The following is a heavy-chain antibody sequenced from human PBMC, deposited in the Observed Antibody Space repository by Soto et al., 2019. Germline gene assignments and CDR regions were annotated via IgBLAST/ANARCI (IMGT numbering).Heavy chain of an antibody. D-gene: IGHD3-16*01. CDR2: IYYSGST. CDR1: GGSINNNYYY. CDR3: ATIGGAYGPHNWFDP. V-gene: IGHV4-39*07. Sequence: SETLSLTCSVSGGSINNNYYYWGWVRQPPGKGLEWIGSIYYSGSTYYNPSLKSRVVISIDASRNQFSLRLTSVTAADTAIYYCATIGGAYGPHNWFDPWGQGALVTVST. J-gene: IGHJ5*02.